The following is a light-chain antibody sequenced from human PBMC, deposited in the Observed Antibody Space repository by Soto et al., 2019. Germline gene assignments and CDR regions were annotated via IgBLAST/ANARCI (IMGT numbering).Light chain of an antibody. Sequence: EIVLTQSPATLSLSPGERATLSCRASQSVSTFLAWYQHKPGQPPRLLIYDASNRATGIPARFSGSGSGTDFTLTINRLEPEDFAVYYCEQYDKSITFGGGTKVDI. CDR1: QSVSTF. CDR2: DAS. CDR3: EQYDKSIT. J-gene: IGKJ4*01. V-gene: IGKV3-11*01.